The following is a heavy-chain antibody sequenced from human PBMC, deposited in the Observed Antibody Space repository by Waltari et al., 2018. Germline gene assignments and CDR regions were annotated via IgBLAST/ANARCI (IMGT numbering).Heavy chain of an antibody. J-gene: IGHJ4*02. CDR1: GGSISSGDYY. Sequence: QVQLQESGPGLVKPSQTLSLTCTVPGGSISSGDYYWIWIRQPPGKSLEWIGYIYYSGTTYNNPSLKSRVTISVDTSKNQFSLKLSSVTAADTAVYYCARESGRLHHFDYWGQGTLVTVSS. CDR2: IYYSGTT. V-gene: IGHV4-30-4*08. CDR3: ARESGRLHHFDY. D-gene: IGHD2-21*02.